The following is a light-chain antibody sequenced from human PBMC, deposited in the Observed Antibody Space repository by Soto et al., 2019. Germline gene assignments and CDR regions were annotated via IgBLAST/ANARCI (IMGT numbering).Light chain of an antibody. Sequence: DIQMTQSPSSLSASVGDRVTITCRASQSISSYLNWYQQKPGKAPKLLIYAASSLQSGVPSRFSGSGSGTDFTPTISRLQPEDLTTYYYQQSYSTLCTFGQGTKLEIK. CDR3: QQSYSTLCT. J-gene: IGKJ2*02. CDR2: AAS. V-gene: IGKV1-39*01. CDR1: QSISSY.